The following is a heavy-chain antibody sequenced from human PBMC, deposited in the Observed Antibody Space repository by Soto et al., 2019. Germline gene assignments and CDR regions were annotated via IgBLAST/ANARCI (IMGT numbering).Heavy chain of an antibody. CDR3: ARSAISPYGGLIGPFDY. CDR2: INPGNGNT. D-gene: IGHD3-16*02. Sequence: ASVKVSCKASGCTFTAYAMHWLRQAPGQRLEWMAWINPGNGNTKYSQNFLGRVSITRDTSASTAYLELGSLRAEDTAVYYCARSAISPYGGLIGPFDYWGQGNLVTVSS. J-gene: IGHJ4*02. CDR1: GCTFTAYA. V-gene: IGHV1-3*01.